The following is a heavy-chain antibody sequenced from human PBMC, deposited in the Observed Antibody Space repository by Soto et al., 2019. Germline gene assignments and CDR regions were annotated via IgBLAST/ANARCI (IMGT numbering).Heavy chain of an antibody. CDR3: ARDMVYDSSGYYYGYYYYGMDV. D-gene: IGHD3-22*01. Sequence: PGGSLRLSCAASGFTFSSYAMHWVRQAPGKGLEWVAVISYDGSNKYYADSVKGRFTISRDNSKNTLYLQMNSLRAEDTAVYYCARDMVYDSSGYYYGYYYYGMDVWGQGTTVTVSS. J-gene: IGHJ6*02. V-gene: IGHV3-30-3*01. CDR2: ISYDGSNK. CDR1: GFTFSSYA.